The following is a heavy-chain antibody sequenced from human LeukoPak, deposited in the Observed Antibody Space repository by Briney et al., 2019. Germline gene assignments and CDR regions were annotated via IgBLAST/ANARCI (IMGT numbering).Heavy chain of an antibody. CDR3: ASRRDGYNSYYDFGFDY. CDR2: IIPIFGTV. CDR1: GGTFSSYA. V-gene: IGHV1-69*13. J-gene: IGHJ4*02. D-gene: IGHD5-24*01. Sequence: ASVKVSCKASGGTFSSYAISWVRQAPGQGLEWMGGIIPIFGTVNYAQKFQGRVTITADESTSIAYMELSSLRSEDTAVYYCASRRDGYNSYYDFGFDYWGQGTLVTVSS.